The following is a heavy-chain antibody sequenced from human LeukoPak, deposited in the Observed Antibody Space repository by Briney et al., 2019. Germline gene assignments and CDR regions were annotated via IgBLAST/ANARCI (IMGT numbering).Heavy chain of an antibody. CDR1: GFTFSSYA. D-gene: IGHD4-17*01. Sequence: GGSLRLSCAASGFTFSSYAMSWVRQAPGKGLEWVSAISGSGGSTYYADSVKGRFTTSRDNSKNTLYLQMDSLRAEDTAVYYCAKWDGDLYYYYYMDVWGKGTTVTVSS. CDR2: ISGSGGST. V-gene: IGHV3-23*01. CDR3: AKWDGDLYYYYYMDV. J-gene: IGHJ6*03.